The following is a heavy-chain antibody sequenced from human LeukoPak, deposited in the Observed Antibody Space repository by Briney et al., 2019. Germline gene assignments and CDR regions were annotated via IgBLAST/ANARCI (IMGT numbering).Heavy chain of an antibody. J-gene: IGHJ6*02. D-gene: IGHD4-11*01. Sequence: SQTLSLTCTVSGGSISSGSYYWGWLRQPAGKGLEWIGRINTSGSTNYNPSLKRRVTISVDTSKTQFSLKLSSVTAADTAVYYCASIQSYYFGLDVWGQGTTVTVSS. CDR2: INTSGST. CDR3: ASIQSYYFGLDV. CDR1: GGSISSGSYY. V-gene: IGHV4-61*02.